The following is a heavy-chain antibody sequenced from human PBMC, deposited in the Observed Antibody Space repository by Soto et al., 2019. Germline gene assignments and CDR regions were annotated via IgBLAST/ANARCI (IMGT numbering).Heavy chain of an antibody. J-gene: IGHJ6*02. CDR2: ISRSGSA. CDR1: GVSLFNSVW. D-gene: IGHD2-2*01. V-gene: IGHV4-4*02. Sequence: PSETLSLTCSVSGVSLFNSVWWSWVRQSPGKGLEWLGEISRSGSATYNPSLKGRVTISVDTSQSQFSMKLTSMTAADTAVYFCVRLPGYCSGTSCYGYYVMDVWGQGTTVTVSS. CDR3: VRLPGYCSGTSCYGYYVMDV.